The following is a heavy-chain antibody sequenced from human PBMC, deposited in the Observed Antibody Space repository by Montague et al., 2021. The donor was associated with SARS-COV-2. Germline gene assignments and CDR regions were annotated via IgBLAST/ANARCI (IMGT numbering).Heavy chain of an antibody. D-gene: IGHD1-7*01. CDR2: INHSGTT. CDR3: SRTYRGTFDF. CDR1: GGSFSAYY. Sequence: SETLSLTCAVYGGSFSAYYWSWIRQPPGRGLEWIGEINHSGTTNYKSSLESRLSMSVDTSKNQFSLNLSSVTAADTAVYCCSRTYRGTFDFWGQGILVTVSS. J-gene: IGHJ4*02. V-gene: IGHV4-34*01.